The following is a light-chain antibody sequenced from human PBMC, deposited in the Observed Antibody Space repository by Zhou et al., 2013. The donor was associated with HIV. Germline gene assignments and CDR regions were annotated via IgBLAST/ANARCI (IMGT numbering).Light chain of an antibody. J-gene: IGKJ1*01. CDR2: DAS. Sequence: AIQLTQSPSALSASVGDKITITCRSSLNITTALAWYQQKPGKAPTLLIYDASTLQSGVPSRFIGSRSGTDFTLTISSLQPEDFSTYYCRQHNTLPQTFGQGTKVEIK. CDR3: RQHNTLPQT. CDR1: LNITTA. V-gene: IGKV1-13*02.